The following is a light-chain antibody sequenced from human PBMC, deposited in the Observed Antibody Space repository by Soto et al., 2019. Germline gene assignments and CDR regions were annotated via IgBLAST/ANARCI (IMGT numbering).Light chain of an antibody. CDR2: GAS. CDR3: QAYNNWRYT. J-gene: IGKJ2*01. V-gene: IGKV3D-15*01. Sequence: EIVMTQSPATLSVSPGERATLSCRASQSVSSNLAWYQQKPGQSPRLLIYGASTRAAGIPARFSGSGSGTDFNLTISSSQSEAFVVSYCQAYNNWRYTFGHGTKLE. CDR1: QSVSSN.